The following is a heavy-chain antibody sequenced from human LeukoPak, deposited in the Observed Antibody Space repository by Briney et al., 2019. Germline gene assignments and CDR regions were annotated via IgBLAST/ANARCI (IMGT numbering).Heavy chain of an antibody. J-gene: IGHJ6*04. CDR2: ITDNGGTT. V-gene: IGHV3-23*01. D-gene: IGHD3-10*02. CDR1: GLSFSSYG. CDR3: AELGITMIGGV. Sequence: GGSLRLSCAASGLSFSSYGMSWVRQAPGKGLEWVSAITDNGGTTYYADSVKGRFTISRDNSQNMLYLQMNSLRAEDTAVYYCAELGITMIGGVWGKGTTVTISS.